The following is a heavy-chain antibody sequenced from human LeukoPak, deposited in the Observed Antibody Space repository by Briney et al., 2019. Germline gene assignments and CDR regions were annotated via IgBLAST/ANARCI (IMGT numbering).Heavy chain of an antibody. CDR1: GGSISGFY. J-gene: IGHJ4*02. CDR3: AREYGDLDY. V-gene: IGHV4-4*07. D-gene: IGHD4-17*01. CDR2: IYPSGGT. Sequence: KPSETLSLTCIVSGGSISGFYWSWIRQPAGKGLEWIGCIYPSGGTNYNPSLKSRVTMSTDTSKNQFSLKLRSVTAADTAVYYCAREYGDLDYWGQGTLVTVSS.